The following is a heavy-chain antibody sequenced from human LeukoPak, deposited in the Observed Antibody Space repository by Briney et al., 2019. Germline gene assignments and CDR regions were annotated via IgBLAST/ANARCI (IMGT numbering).Heavy chain of an antibody. CDR2: IYYTGTT. D-gene: IGHD2-15*01. V-gene: IGHV4-59*01. CDR3: AREPRSPGGRGRPFDF. J-gene: IGHJ4*02. Sequence: SETLSLTCTVSGGSISSYFWSWIRQPPGKGLEWIGYIYYTGTTNYNPSLKSRVTISVDTSKSQFSLRLSSVTAADTAVYYCAREPRSPGGRGRPFDFWGQGTLVTVSS. CDR1: GGSISSYF.